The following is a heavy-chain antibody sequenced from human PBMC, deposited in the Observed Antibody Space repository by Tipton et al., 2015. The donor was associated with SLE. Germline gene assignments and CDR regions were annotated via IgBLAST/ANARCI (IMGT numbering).Heavy chain of an antibody. V-gene: IGHV4-31*03. J-gene: IGHJ3*02. Sequence: TLSLTCTVSGGSISSDDYYWTWIRQHPGKGLEWIGHMSYSGSTYYNPSLKSRITISVDTSKNHFSLKLSSVTAADTAVYYCARELDTFDIWGQGTMVTVSS. CDR2: MSYSGST. CDR1: GGSISSDDYY. CDR3: ARELDTFDI.